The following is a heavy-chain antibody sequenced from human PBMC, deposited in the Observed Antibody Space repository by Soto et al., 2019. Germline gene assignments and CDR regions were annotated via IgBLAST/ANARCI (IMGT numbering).Heavy chain of an antibody. CDR1: GFTFSNSW. CDR3: SRDLLGVRAFDI. CDR2: LRSKGSGGKT. J-gene: IGHJ3*02. Sequence: GGSLRLSCAASGFTFSNSWMSWVRQAPGLVLGLVSLLRSKGSGGKTEYAASVKGIFTTLRADSKNIAYLQMNSLKTEFTAFYYSSRDLLGVRAFDIWGQGTMVTVSS. V-gene: IGHV3-49*04. D-gene: IGHD3-16*01.